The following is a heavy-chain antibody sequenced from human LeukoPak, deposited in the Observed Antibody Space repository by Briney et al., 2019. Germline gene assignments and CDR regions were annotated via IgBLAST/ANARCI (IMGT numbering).Heavy chain of an antibody. D-gene: IGHD3-10*01. CDR2: IHHSGST. CDR3: ARLTYDYYGSGSYYWWIDT. V-gene: IGHV4-59*01. Sequence: SETLSLTCTVSGGSISSYYWTWIRQPPRKGLEYIGYIHHSGSTSYSPSLKGRVTISVDTSKTYLSLKLSSVTAADTAVYYCARLTYDYYGSGSYYWWIDTWGQGTLVIVSS. J-gene: IGHJ5*02. CDR1: GGSISSYY.